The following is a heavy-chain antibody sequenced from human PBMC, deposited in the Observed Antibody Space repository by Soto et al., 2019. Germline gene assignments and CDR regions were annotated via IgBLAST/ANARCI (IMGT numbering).Heavy chain of an antibody. Sequence: QVQLQESGPGLVEPSQTLSLTCAVSGVSISSGDYYWSWIRQPPGKGLEWIGYIYFSGNTYYNPSLTSRVNISVDTSKNQFSLKLISVTAADTAVYYCVRAAVTTSSHGSGFDVWGQGITVTVSS. CDR2: IYFSGNT. CDR1: GVSISSGDYY. J-gene: IGHJ6*02. D-gene: IGHD4-17*01. CDR3: VRAAVTTSSHGSGFDV. V-gene: IGHV4-30-4*01.